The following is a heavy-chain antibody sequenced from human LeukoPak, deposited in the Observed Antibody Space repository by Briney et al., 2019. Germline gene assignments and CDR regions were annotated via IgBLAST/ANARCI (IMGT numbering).Heavy chain of an antibody. V-gene: IGHV3-11*04. D-gene: IGHD3-22*01. CDR3: ARERSYYDSSGYY. CDR1: GFTFSDYY. Sequence: GGSLRLSCAASGFTFSDYYMSWIRQAPGKGLEWVSYISSSGSTIYYADSVKGRFTISRDNAKNSLYLQVNSLRAEDTAVYYCARERSYYDSSGYYWGQGTLVTVSS. J-gene: IGHJ4*02. CDR2: ISSSGSTI.